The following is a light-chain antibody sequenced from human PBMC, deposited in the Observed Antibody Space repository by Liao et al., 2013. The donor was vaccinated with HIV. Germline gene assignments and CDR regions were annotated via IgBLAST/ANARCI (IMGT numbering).Light chain of an antibody. Sequence: SYELTQPPSVSVSPGQTASFTCSGHKLGDEYASWYQQKPGQSPVLVIYQDTRRPSGIPERFSGSNSGNTATLTISGTQPMDEADFYCQAWDGTTVVFGGGTKLTVL. J-gene: IGLJ3*02. V-gene: IGLV3-1*01. CDR2: QDT. CDR1: KLGDEY. CDR3: QAWDGTTVV.